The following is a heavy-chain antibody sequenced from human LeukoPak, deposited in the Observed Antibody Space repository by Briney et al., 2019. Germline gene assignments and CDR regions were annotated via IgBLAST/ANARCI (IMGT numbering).Heavy chain of an antibody. Sequence: GGSLRLSCVASGFIFRRYSMNWVRQAPGKGLEWVSYIGSSSSTIYYADSVKGRFTISRDNAKNSLYLQMNSLRAEDTALYYCARGGGATGAFDIWGQGTMVTVSS. D-gene: IGHD1-26*01. CDR3: ARGGGATGAFDI. CDR2: IGSSSSTI. J-gene: IGHJ3*02. CDR1: GFIFRRYS. V-gene: IGHV3-48*01.